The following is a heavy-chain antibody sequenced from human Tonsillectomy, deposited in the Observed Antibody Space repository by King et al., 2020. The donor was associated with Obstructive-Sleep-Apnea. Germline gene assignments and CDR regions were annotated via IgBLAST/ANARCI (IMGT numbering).Heavy chain of an antibody. Sequence: QLQESGPGLVKPSETLSLTCTVSDDSISSYYWSWLRQPPGKGLEWIGYIYYSGNTNSNPSLKSRVTMSLDTSKNQFSLKLRSVTAADTAVYYCARQGFDYWGQGTLVTVSS. CDR2: IYYSGNT. J-gene: IGHJ4*02. CDR3: ARQGFDY. V-gene: IGHV4-59*08. CDR1: DDSISSYY.